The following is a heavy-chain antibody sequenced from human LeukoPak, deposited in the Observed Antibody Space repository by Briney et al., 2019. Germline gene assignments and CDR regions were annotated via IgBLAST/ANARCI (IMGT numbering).Heavy chain of an antibody. V-gene: IGHV4-4*07. CDR2: SYTSGST. J-gene: IGHJ3*02. Sequence: SETLSLTCTVSGGSISSYYWSWIRQPAGKGLEWTGRSYTSGSTNYNPSLKSRVTMSVDTSKNQFSLKLSSVTAADTAVYYCARARNYDYVWGSYRSAFDIWGQGTMVTVSS. CDR1: GGSISSYY. CDR3: ARARNYDYVWGSYRSAFDI. D-gene: IGHD3-16*01.